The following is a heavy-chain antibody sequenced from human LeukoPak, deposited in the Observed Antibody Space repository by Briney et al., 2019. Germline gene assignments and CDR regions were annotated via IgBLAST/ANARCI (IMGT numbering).Heavy chain of an antibody. V-gene: IGHV1-2*02. D-gene: IGHD3-22*01. CDR3: ARGEMGRDSSGYFGF. J-gene: IGHJ4*02. Sequence: GASVKVSCKVSGYTFTGYYIHWVRQAPGQGLEWMGWINPNSGGTNYAQKFQGRVTMTRDTSISTAYMELSRLRSDDTAVYYCARGEMGRDSSGYFGFWGQGTLVTVSS. CDR2: INPNSGGT. CDR1: GYTFTGYY.